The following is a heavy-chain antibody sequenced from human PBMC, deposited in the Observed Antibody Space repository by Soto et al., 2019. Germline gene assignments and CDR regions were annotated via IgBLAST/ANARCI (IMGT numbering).Heavy chain of an antibody. CDR1: GDSVSSNSAA. J-gene: IGHJ5*02. D-gene: IGHD2-2*01. V-gene: IGHV6-1*01. CDR3: ARTFNCSSTSCHTYNWFDP. CDR2: TYYRSKWYN. Sequence: PSQTLSLTCAISGDSVSSNSAAWNWIRQSPSRGLEWLGRTYYRSKWYNDYAVSVKSRITINPDTSNNQFSLQLNSVTPEDTAVYYCARTFNCSSTSCHTYNWFDPWGQGTLVTVSS.